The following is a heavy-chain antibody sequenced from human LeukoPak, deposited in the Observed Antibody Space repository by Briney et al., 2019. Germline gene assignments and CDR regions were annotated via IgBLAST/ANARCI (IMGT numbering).Heavy chain of an antibody. CDR2: IIPIFGTA. J-gene: IGHJ3*02. CDR3: ARGEAKTGYCSSTSCYYDAFDI. V-gene: IGHV1-69*01. CDR1: GGTFSSYA. Sequence: SVKVSCKASGGTFSSYAISWVRQAPGQGLEWMGGIIPIFGTANYAQKFQGRVTITADESTSTAYMELSSLRSEDTAVYYCARGEAKTGYCSSTSCYYDAFDIWGQGTMVTVSS. D-gene: IGHD2-2*01.